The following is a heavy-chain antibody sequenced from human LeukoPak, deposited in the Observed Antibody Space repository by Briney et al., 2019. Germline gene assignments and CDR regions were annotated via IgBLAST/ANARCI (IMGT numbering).Heavy chain of an antibody. CDR3: ARRGFSAMPNGGAFDI. V-gene: IGHV3-30-3*01. CDR2: ISYDGSNK. Sequence: PGGSRRLSCAAAGFTFSSYAMHWVSQAPGGGLGWVAVISYDGSNKYYADSVKGRFTISRDNSKNTLYLQMNSLRAEDTAAYYCARRGFSAMPNGGAFDIWGQGTMVTVSS. J-gene: IGHJ3*02. CDR1: GFTFSSYA. D-gene: IGHD2-2*01.